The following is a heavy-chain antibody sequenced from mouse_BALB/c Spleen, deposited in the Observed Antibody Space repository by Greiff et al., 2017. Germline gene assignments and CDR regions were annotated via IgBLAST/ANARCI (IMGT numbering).Heavy chain of an antibody. CDR1: GFNIKDTY. D-gene: IGHD2-2*01. Sequence: VQLKESGAELVKPGASVKLSCTASGFNIKDTYMHWVKQRPEQGLEWIGRIDPANGNTKYDPKFQGKATITADTSSNTAYLQLSSLTSEDTAVYYCARGLRRVYYAMDYWGQGTSVTVSS. CDR3: ARGLRRVYYAMDY. CDR2: IDPANGNT. J-gene: IGHJ4*01. V-gene: IGHV14-3*02.